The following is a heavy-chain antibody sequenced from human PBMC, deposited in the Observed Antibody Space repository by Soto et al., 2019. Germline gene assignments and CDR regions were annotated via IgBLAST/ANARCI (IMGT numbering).Heavy chain of an antibody. D-gene: IGHD3-10*01. Sequence: SETLSLTCTVSGGSISSYYWSWIRQPPGKGLEWIGYIYYSGSTNYNPSLKSRVTISVDTSKNQFSLKLSCVTAADTAVYYCARGRGSGSSFYYYGMDVWGQGTTVTVSS. J-gene: IGHJ6*02. CDR2: IYYSGST. CDR3: ARGRGSGSSFYYYGMDV. CDR1: GGSISSYY. V-gene: IGHV4-59*01.